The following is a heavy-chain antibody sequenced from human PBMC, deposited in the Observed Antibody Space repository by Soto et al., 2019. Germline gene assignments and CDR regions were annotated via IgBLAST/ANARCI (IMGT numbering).Heavy chain of an antibody. CDR3: AREGHRTAPASEY. D-gene: IGHD2-21*02. Sequence: PGGSLSLSSAASGFSFSDYYINWVRQAPGKGLEWVGRTRNKASSYTTDYAAFVKGRFTISRDDSKNLIYLQMNSLKTEDTAVYYCAREGHRTAPASEYSGQGTVVPVSS. V-gene: IGHV3-72*01. CDR2: TRNKASSYTT. J-gene: IGHJ4*02. CDR1: GFSFSDYY.